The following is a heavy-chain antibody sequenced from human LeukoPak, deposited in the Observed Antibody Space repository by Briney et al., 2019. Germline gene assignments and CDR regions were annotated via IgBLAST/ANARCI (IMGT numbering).Heavy chain of an antibody. D-gene: IGHD6-13*01. V-gene: IGHV1-2*02. J-gene: IGHJ6*02. Sequence: ASVKVSCKASGYTFTCYYMHWVRQAPGQGLEWMGWINPNSGGTNYAQKFQGRVTMTRGTSISTAYMELSRLRSDDTAVYYCATPATPYSSSWYLMDVWGQGTTVTVSS. CDR2: INPNSGGT. CDR3: ATPATPYSSSWYLMDV. CDR1: GYTFTCYY.